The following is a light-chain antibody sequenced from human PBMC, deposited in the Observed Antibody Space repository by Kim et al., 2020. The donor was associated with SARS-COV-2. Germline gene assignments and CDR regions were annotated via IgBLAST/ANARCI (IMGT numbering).Light chain of an antibody. CDR1: QSISKF. CDR2: GVS. CDR3: QQSYYTPPT. Sequence: DIQMTQSPSSLSASVGDRVTITCRPSQSISKFLNWYQQKPGEAPKLLIYGVSSLRSGVPSRFSGSGSATDFTLTITSLQPEDFATYYCQQSYYTPPTFGQGTKVDIK. J-gene: IGKJ1*01. V-gene: IGKV1-39*01.